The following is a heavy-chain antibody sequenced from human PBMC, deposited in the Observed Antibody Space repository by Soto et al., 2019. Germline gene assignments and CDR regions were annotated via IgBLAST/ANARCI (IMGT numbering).Heavy chain of an antibody. CDR3: ARDLHYDDSGGYYGY. Sequence: EVQLVESGGGLVKPGGSLRLSCAASGFTFSSYSMNWVRQAPGKGLEWVSSISGSSSYIYYADSVKGRFTISRDNAKNSRDLQMNSLRAEDTAVYYCARDLHYDDSGGYYGYWGPGTLVTVSS. CDR1: GFTFSSYS. CDR2: ISGSSSYI. J-gene: IGHJ4*02. V-gene: IGHV3-21*01. D-gene: IGHD3-22*01.